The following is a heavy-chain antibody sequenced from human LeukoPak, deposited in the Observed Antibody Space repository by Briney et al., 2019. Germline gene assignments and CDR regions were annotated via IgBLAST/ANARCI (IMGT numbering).Heavy chain of an antibody. CDR1: GFTFSSYS. CDR2: ISSSSSYI. CDR3: ARDPGYNWSFDP. D-gene: IGHD1-20*01. J-gene: IGHJ5*02. Sequence: GGSLRLSCAASGFTFSSYSMNWVRQAPGKGLEWVSSISSSSSYIYYADSVKGRFTISRDNAKNSLYLQMNSLRAEDTAVYYCARDPGYNWSFDPWGQGTLVTVSS. V-gene: IGHV3-21*01.